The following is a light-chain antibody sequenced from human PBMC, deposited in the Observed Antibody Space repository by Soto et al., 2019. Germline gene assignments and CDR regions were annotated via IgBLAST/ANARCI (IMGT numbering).Light chain of an antibody. CDR2: GAS. CDR3: EQYNSWLA. J-gene: IGKJ5*01. CDR1: QSVSSY. Sequence: VKSQSPGKLSEPPGERITITYRASQSVSSYLAWYQQKPGQAPRLLIYGASTRATGIPARFSGSGSGTKCTLTIGSLLSEDFSVYFCEQYNSWLACGQGTRLEIK. V-gene: IGKV3-15*01.